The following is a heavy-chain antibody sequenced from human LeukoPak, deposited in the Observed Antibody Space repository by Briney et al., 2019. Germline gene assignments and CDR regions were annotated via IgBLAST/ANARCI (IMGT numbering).Heavy chain of an antibody. V-gene: IGHV3-30-3*01. J-gene: IGHJ4*02. CDR2: ISYDGSNK. Sequence: GGSLRLSCAASGFTFSSYAMHWVRQAPGKGLEWVAVISYDGSNKYYADSVKGRFTISRDNSKNTLYLQMSSLRAEDTAVYYCARGSGDYSSGFGDYWGQGTLVTVSS. CDR1: GFTFSSYA. CDR3: ARGSGDYSSGFGDY. D-gene: IGHD6-25*01.